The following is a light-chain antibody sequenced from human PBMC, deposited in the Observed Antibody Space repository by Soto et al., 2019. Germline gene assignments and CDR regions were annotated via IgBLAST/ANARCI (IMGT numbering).Light chain of an antibody. Sequence: QSALTQPASVSGSPGQPMTISCTGSSSDVGGYHYVSWYQQHPGKAPKLIIYQVSHRPSGVSDRFSGSKSGNTASLTISGLQGEEEANHSCSSFKSTHTYVFGTGTKVTV. CDR1: SSDVGGYHY. CDR2: QVS. CDR3: SSFKSTHTYV. V-gene: IGLV2-14*03. J-gene: IGLJ1*01.